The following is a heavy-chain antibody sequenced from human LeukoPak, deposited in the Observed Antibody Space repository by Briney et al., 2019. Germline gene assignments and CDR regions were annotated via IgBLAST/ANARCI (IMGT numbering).Heavy chain of an antibody. CDR1: GFTFDDYA. Sequence: GGSLRLSCAASGFTFDDYAMHWVRQAPGKGPEWVSGISWNSGSIDYADSVKGRFTISRDNAKKFLFLQMNSLRVEDMALYYCAKDGGPYGGIRGYFDYWGQGTLVTASS. V-gene: IGHV3-9*03. CDR2: ISWNSGSI. CDR3: AKDGGPYGGIRGYFDY. D-gene: IGHD4-23*01. J-gene: IGHJ4*02.